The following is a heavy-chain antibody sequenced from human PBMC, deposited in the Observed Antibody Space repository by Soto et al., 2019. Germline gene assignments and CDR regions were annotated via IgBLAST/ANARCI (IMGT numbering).Heavy chain of an antibody. V-gene: IGHV4-34*01. J-gene: IGHJ4*02. Sequence: SETLSLTCAVYGGSFSGYYWSWIRQPPGKGLEWIGEINHSGSTNYNPSLKSRVTISVDTSKNQFSLKLSSVTAADTAVYYCARVASSGWYWGVFDYWGQGTLVTVSS. CDR1: GGSFSGYY. CDR3: ARVASSGWYWGVFDY. D-gene: IGHD6-19*01. CDR2: INHSGST.